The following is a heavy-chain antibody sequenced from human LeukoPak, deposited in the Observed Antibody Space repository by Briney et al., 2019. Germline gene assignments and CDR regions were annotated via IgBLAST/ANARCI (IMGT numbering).Heavy chain of an antibody. CDR3: ARVKYCSGGSCYQPRFGY. D-gene: IGHD2-15*01. CDR2: IKQDGSEK. Sequence: GGSLRLSCAASGFTFSSYWMSWVRQAPGKGLEWVANIKQDGSEKYYVDSVKGRFTISRDNAKNSLYLQMNSLRAEDTAVYYCARVKYCSGGSCYQPRFGYWGQGTLVTVSS. J-gene: IGHJ4*02. CDR1: GFTFSSYW. V-gene: IGHV3-7*01.